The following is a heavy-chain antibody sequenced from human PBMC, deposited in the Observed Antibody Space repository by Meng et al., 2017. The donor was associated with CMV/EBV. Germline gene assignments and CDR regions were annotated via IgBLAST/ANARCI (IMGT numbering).Heavy chain of an antibody. V-gene: IGHV3-30*04. CDR3: AREAIDCSSTSCELDY. CDR2: ISYDGSNK. J-gene: IGHJ4*02. CDR1: GFTFSSYA. Sequence: GESLKISCAASGFTFSSYAMHWVRQAPGKGLEWVAVISYDGSNKYYADSVKGRFTISRDNSKNTLYLQMNSLRAEDTAVYYCAREAIDCSSTSCELDYWGQGTLVTVSS. D-gene: IGHD2-2*01.